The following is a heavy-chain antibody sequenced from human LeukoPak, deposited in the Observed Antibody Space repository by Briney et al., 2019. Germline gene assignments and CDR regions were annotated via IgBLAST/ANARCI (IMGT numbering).Heavy chain of an antibody. CDR3: ARGKAYYDFWSGSYYYYGMDV. CDR1: GGSFSGYY. V-gene: IGHV4-34*01. CDR2: INHSGST. J-gene: IGHJ6*02. Sequence: SETLSLTCAVYGGSFSGYYWSWIRQPPGKGLEWIGEINHSGSTNYNPSLKSRVTISVDTSKNQFSLKLSSVTAADTAVYYCARGKAYYDFWSGSYYYYGMDVWGQGTTVTVSS. D-gene: IGHD3-3*01.